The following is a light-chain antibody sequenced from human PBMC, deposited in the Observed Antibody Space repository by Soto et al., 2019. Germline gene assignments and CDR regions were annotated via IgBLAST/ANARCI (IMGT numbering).Light chain of an antibody. CDR3: QHYNSYSEA. CDR2: VAS. J-gene: IGKJ1*01. CDR1: QGIKND. Sequence: IQMTQSPSSLSASVGDRVTITCRASQGIKNDLGWYQQKPGRAPKLLIYVASNLQSGVPSRFSGSGSGTEFTLTISSLQPDDFATYYCQHYNSYSEAFGQGTKVDIK. V-gene: IGKV1-17*01.